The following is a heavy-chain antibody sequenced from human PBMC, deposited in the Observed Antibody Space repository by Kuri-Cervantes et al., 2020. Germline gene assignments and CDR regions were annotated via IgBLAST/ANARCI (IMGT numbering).Heavy chain of an antibody. Sequence: GESLKISCAASGFTFSSYGMHWVRQAPGKGLEWVAVISYDGSNKYYADFVKGRFTISRDNSKNTLYLQMNSLRAEDTAVYYCARVQGRRKHTMGYDAFDIWGQGTMVTVSS. J-gene: IGHJ3*02. CDR1: GFTFSSYG. D-gene: IGHD1-14*01. CDR3: ARVQGRRKHTMGYDAFDI. V-gene: IGHV3-30*19. CDR2: ISYDGSNK.